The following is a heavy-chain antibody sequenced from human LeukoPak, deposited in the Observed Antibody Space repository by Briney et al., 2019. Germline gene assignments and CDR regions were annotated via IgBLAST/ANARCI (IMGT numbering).Heavy chain of an antibody. D-gene: IGHD3-22*01. CDR3: AKDQNYESSGYYGGFDY. V-gene: IGHV3-23*01. Sequence: GGSLRLSCAASGFSFSSHVMHWVRQAPGKGLEWVSGISGSGGDTYYADSVKGRFTISRDNSKNTPNLQMNSLRAEDTALYYCAKDQNYESSGYYGGFDYWGQGTLVTVSS. CDR1: GFSFSSHV. CDR2: ISGSGGDT. J-gene: IGHJ4*02.